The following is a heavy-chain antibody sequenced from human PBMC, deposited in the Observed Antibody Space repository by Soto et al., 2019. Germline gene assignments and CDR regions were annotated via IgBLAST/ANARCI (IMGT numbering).Heavy chain of an antibody. D-gene: IGHD3-22*01. J-gene: IGHJ6*02. CDR1: GGTFSSYA. Sequence: GASVKVSCKASGGTFSSYAISWVRQAPGQGLEWMGGIIPIFGTANYAQKFQGRVTITADKSTSTAYMELSSLRSEDTAVYYCARVNTYYYDSSGYYYGYYYYGMDVWGQGTTVTVYS. CDR3: ARVNTYYYDSSGYYYGYYYYGMDV. V-gene: IGHV1-69*06. CDR2: IIPIFGTA.